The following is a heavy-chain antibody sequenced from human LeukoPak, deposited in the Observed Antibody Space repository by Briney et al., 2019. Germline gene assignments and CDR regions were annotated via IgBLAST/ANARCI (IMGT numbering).Heavy chain of an antibody. CDR3: AKERGAAAGFDC. J-gene: IGHJ4*02. CDR2: ISFDGSNK. V-gene: IGHV3-30*18. Sequence: GGSLRLPCTASGLPLSLCGMLWPRRAPGKGLEWVAVISFDGSNKYYGDSVKGRLTIYQENSENTLYLQMNSLGAEDTAVYFCAKERGAAAGFDCWGQGSLVTVSS. D-gene: IGHD6-13*01. CDR1: GLPLSLCG.